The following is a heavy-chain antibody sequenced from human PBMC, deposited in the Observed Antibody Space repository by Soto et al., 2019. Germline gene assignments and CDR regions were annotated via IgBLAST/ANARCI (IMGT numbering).Heavy chain of an antibody. D-gene: IGHD5-18*01. V-gene: IGHV1-46*01. CDR1: GYTFTNYY. CDR2: INPNDGRT. Sequence: QVQLVQSGAEVRKPGASVNISCQGSGYTFTNYYMHWVRQAPGQGLECMGLINPNDGRTSHPQNFQCRITMTRDTSTSTVYMEVSSLRSVDTAVYYCARDRDTAPLYEMDVWGPGTTVTVSS. J-gene: IGHJ6*02. CDR3: ARDRDTAPLYEMDV.